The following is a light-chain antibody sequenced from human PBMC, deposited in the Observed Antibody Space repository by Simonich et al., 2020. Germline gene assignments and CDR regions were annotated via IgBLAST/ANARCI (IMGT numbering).Light chain of an antibody. CDR2: DAS. CDR1: QGISSA. Sequence: AIQLTQSPSSLSASVGDRVTITCRASQGISSALAWYQQKPGKAPKLLIYDASSLESGVPSRFSGSGSGTDFTLTSSSLQPEDFATYYCQQVNNYPRLTFGGGTKVEIK. J-gene: IGKJ4*01. V-gene: IGKV1D-13*01. CDR3: QQVNNYPRLT.